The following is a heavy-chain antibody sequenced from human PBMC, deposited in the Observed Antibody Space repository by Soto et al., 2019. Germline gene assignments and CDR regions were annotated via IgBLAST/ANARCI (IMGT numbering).Heavy chain of an antibody. J-gene: IGHJ5*02. V-gene: IGHV4-39*01. CDR1: GDSIISSDFY. CDR2: IFYLGSS. CDR3: ARHSFAIRKNTWFDP. Sequence: PSETLSLTCTVSGDSIISSDFYWGWVRQPPGKGLEWIGSIFYLGSSYYNPSLKSRVTMSVDTSKNQFSLRLRYVTAADTALYFCARHSFAIRKNTWFDPWGQGIMVTVSS.